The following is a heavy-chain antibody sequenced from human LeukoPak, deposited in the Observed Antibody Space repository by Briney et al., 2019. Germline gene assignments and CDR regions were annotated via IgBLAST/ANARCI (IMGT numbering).Heavy chain of an antibody. V-gene: IGHV2-5*01. CDR1: GFSLSTSGVG. CDR2: IYWNDDK. CDR3: AHRDIVVVPAAIGFVY. D-gene: IGHD2-2*01. Sequence: SGPTLVKPTQTLTLTCTFSGFSLSTSGVGVGWIRQPPGKALEWLALIYWNDDKRYSPSLKSRLTITKDTSKNQVVLTMTNIDPVDTATYYCAHRDIVVVPAAIGFVYWGQGTLVTVSS. J-gene: IGHJ4*02.